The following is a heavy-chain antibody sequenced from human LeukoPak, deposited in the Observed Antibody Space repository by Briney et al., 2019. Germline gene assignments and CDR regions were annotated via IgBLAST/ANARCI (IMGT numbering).Heavy chain of an antibody. CDR3: ARGDSGSYYWFDP. V-gene: IGHV4-59*13. CDR1: GGSISSYY. J-gene: IGHJ5*02. Sequence: SETLSLTSTVSGGSISSYYWSWIRQPPGKGLEWIGYIYYSGSTNYNPSLKSRVTISVDPSKNQFSLKLSSVTAADTAVYYCARGDSGSYYWFDPWGQGTLVTVSS. CDR2: IYYSGST. D-gene: IGHD1-26*01.